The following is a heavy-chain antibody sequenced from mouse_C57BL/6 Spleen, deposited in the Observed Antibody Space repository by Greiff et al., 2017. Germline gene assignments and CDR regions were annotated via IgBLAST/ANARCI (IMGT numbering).Heavy chain of an antibody. CDR3: ARSGSGYAMDY. CDR2: ISYSGST. Sequence: EVKVEESGPGMVKPSQSLSLTCTVTGYSITSGYDWHWIRHFPGNKLEWMGYISYSGSTNYNPSLKSRISITHDTSKNHFFLKLNSVTTEDTATYYCARSGSGYAMDYWGQGTSVTVSS. J-gene: IGHJ4*01. V-gene: IGHV3-1*01. D-gene: IGHD1-1*01. CDR1: GYSITSGYD.